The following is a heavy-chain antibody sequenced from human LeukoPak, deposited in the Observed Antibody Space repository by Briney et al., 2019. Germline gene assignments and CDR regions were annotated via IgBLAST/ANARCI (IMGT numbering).Heavy chain of an antibody. J-gene: IGHJ4*02. CDR1: GYTFTGYY. V-gene: IGHV1-2*02. CDR2: INPNSGGT. Sequence: ASVKVSCKASGYTFTGYYMHWVRQAPGQGLEWMGWINPNSGGTNYAQKFQGRVTMTRDTSISTAYMKLSRLRSDDTAVYYCARVTQGGHGEDLNWGQGTLVTVSS. CDR3: ARVTQGGHGEDLN. D-gene: IGHD2-21*01.